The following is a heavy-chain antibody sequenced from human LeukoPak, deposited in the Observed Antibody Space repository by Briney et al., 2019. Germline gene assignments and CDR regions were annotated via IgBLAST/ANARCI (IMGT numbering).Heavy chain of an antibody. Sequence: SQTLSLTCTVSGGSMSSGYYYWSWIRQPAGKGLEWIGRISTSGSTYYNPSLKSRVTISVDTSKNQFSLKLSSVTAADTAVYYCARQGPYYYDSSGYRRWFDPWGQGTLVTVSS. CDR3: ARQGPYYYDSSGYRRWFDP. D-gene: IGHD3-22*01. CDR2: ISTSGST. J-gene: IGHJ5*02. V-gene: IGHV4-61*02. CDR1: GGSMSSGYYY.